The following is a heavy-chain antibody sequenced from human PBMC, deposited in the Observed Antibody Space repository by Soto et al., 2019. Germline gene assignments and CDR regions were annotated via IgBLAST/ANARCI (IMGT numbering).Heavy chain of an antibody. D-gene: IGHD2-2*01. J-gene: IGHJ4*02. V-gene: IGHV4-39*01. CDR2: IYYSGST. CDR1: GGSISSSSYY. Sequence: SETLSLTCTVSGGSISSSSYYWGWIRQPPGKGLEWIGSIYYSGSTYYNPSLKSRVTISVDTSKNQFSLKLSSVTAADTAVYYCARSHAGGRYCSSTSCADYWGQGTLVTVSS. CDR3: ARSHAGGRYCSSTSCADY.